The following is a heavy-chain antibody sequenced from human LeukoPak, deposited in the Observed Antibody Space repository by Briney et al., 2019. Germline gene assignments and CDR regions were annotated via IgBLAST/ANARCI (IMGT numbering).Heavy chain of an antibody. V-gene: IGHV1-69*13. CDR2: IIPSFGTA. CDR1: GGSFSTYA. D-gene: IGHD3-10*01. Sequence: SVKVSCKAPGGSFSTYAINWLRQAPGQGLEWMGGIIPSFGTADYAQKFQGRVTITADDSTSTAYMELRSLMSEDTAVYYCAREREITMVRGVVYYFDFRGQGALVTVSS. J-gene: IGHJ4*02. CDR3: AREREITMVRGVVYYFDF.